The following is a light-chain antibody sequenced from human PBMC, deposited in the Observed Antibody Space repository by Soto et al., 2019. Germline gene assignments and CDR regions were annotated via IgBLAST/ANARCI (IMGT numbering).Light chain of an antibody. CDR2: KAS. Sequence: DIQMTKSHKTLSGSLGDRVTITCLASQTISSWLAWYQQKPGKAPKLLIYKASTLKSGVPSRFSGSGSGTEFTLTISSLQPDDFATYYCQHYNSYSEAFGQGTNVDIK. V-gene: IGKV1-5*03. J-gene: IGKJ1*01. CDR1: QTISSW. CDR3: QHYNSYSEA.